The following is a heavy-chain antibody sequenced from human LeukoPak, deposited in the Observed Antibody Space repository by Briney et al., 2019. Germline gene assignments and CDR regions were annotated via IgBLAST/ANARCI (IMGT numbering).Heavy chain of an antibody. CDR1: GYTFTGYY. J-gene: IGHJ3*02. CDR3: ASYSSGYFSPNAFDI. CDR2: INPNSGGT. V-gene: IGHV1-2*02. Sequence: ASVTVSCKASGYTFTGYYMHWVRQAPGQGLEWMGWINPNSGGTNYAQKFQGRVTMTRDTSISTAYMELSRLRSDDTAVYYCASYSSGYFSPNAFDIWGQGTMVTVSS. D-gene: IGHD3-22*01.